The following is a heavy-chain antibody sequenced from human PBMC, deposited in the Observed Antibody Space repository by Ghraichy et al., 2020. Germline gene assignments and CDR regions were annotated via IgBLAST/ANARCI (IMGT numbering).Heavy chain of an antibody. J-gene: IGHJ4*02. Sequence: SETLSLTCTVSGGSISSSGFYWGWISQPPGKGLEWIGNIYYSGSTYYNPSLKSRVTISVDTSKNQFSLKLSSVTAADTAVYYCARRPQWELLGAFDYWGQGTLVTVSS. CDR2: IYYSGST. D-gene: IGHD1-26*01. CDR1: GGSISSSGFY. CDR3: ARRPQWELLGAFDY. V-gene: IGHV4-39*01.